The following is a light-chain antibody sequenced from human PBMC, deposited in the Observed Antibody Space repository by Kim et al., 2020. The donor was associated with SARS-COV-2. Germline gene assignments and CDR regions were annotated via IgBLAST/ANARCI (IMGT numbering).Light chain of an antibody. CDR2: GNS. Sequence: QSVTISGTGSSSNIGAGYDVHWYQQLPGTAPKLLIYGNSNRPSGVPDRFSGSKSGTSASLAITGLQAEDEADYYCQSYDSSLSGYVFGTGTKVTVL. CDR1: SSNIGAGYD. J-gene: IGLJ1*01. V-gene: IGLV1-40*01. CDR3: QSYDSSLSGYV.